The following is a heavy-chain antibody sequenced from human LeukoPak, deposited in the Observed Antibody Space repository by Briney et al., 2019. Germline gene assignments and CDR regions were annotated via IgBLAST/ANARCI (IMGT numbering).Heavy chain of an antibody. CDR1: GFTFSSYA. Sequence: GGSLRLSCAASGFTFSSYAVSWVRQAPGKGLEWVSTTSASGSSTYYADSVQGRFTISRDNSKKTLYLQMNSLRAEDTAVYYCAKGGWNNWFDPWGQGTLVTVSS. CDR2: TSASGSST. J-gene: IGHJ5*02. V-gene: IGHV3-23*01. D-gene: IGHD6-19*01. CDR3: AKGGWNNWFDP.